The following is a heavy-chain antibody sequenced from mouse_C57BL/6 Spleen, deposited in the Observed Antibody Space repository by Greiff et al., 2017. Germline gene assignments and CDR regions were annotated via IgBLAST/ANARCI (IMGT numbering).Heavy chain of an antibody. V-gene: IGHV1-69*01. J-gene: IGHJ2*01. Sequence: QVQLQQPGAELVMPGASVKLSCKASGYTFTSYWMHWVKQRPGHGLEWIGEIDPSDSYTNYNQKFKGKSTLTVDKSSSTAYMQLSSLTSEDSAVYYCASSPCGYFDYGGKGTTLTVSS. CDR2: IDPSDSYT. CDR3: ASSPCGYFDY. CDR1: GYTFTSYW.